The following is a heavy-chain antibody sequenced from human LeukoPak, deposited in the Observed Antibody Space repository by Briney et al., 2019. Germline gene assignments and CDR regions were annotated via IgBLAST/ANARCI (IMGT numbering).Heavy chain of an antibody. CDR1: GFTFSSYA. V-gene: IGHV3-30-3*01. Sequence: GRSLRLSCAASGFTFSSYAMHWVRQAPGKGLEWVAVISYDGSNKYYADSVKGRFTISRDNSKNTLYLQMNSLRAEDTAVYYCARDSSGYYLYFDYWGQGTLVTVSS. CDR3: ARDSSGYYLYFDY. CDR2: ISYDGSNK. D-gene: IGHD3-22*01. J-gene: IGHJ4*02.